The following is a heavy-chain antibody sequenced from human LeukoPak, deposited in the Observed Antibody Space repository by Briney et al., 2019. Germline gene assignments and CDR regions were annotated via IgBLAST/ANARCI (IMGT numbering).Heavy chain of an antibody. CDR2: IHYSGST. D-gene: IGHD7-27*01. CDR3: ARGFRGDNFDY. J-gene: IGHJ4*02. V-gene: IGHV4-38-2*02. Sequence: SETLSLTCTVSGYSISGAYYWGWVRQPPGQGLEWIGTIHYSGSTSYNPSLESRVTISVDPSKNQFSLKVTSVTAADTAVYFCARGFRGDNFDYWGQGTLVTVSS. CDR1: GYSISGAYY.